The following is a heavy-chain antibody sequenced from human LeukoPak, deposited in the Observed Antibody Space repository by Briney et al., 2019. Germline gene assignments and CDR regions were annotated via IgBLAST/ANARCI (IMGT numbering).Heavy chain of an antibody. V-gene: IGHV4-4*02. J-gene: IGHJ3*02. D-gene: IGHD3-22*01. CDR1: GGPISSSNW. CDR3: ARAGEYYYDNSGYYPNDAFDI. Sequence: PAETLALTCAVSGGPISSSNWWRWVRQPPRKGLEWIGEIYHSGSTNYNLSLKSRVPISVDKSKNQFSLKLSSVTAADTAVYYCARAGEYYYDNSGYYPNDAFDIWGQGTMVTVSS. CDR2: IYHSGST.